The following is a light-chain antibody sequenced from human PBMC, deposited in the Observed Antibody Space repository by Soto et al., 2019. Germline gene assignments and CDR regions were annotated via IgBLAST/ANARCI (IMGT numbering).Light chain of an antibody. CDR3: QQRFNWPPLT. CDR2: DAS. Sequence: EIVLTQSPATLSLSPGERAALSCRASQSVGNRLAWYQQKPGQAPRLLIYDASTRATGIPARFSGSGSGTEFNFTIGILEPEDFAVYYCQQRFNWPPLTFGGGTTVEIK. J-gene: IGKJ4*01. CDR1: QSVGNR. V-gene: IGKV3-11*01.